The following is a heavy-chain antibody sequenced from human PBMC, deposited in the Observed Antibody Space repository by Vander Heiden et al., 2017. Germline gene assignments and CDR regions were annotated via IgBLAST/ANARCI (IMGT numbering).Heavy chain of an antibody. Sequence: QVQLVQSGTEVMKPGASVTVSCKASGYTLSDNYINWVRQAPGQGLEWMGWLNPITGGAISEPKFKGRITMTRYTSSNTAYLEMTGLTSDDTAVYFCARGVGYDNNWSNWLDPWGQGTLVIVSS. CDR3: ARGVGYDNNWSNWLDP. D-gene: IGHD1-1*01. CDR1: GYTLSDNY. J-gene: IGHJ5*02. V-gene: IGHV1-2*02. CDR2: LNPITGGA.